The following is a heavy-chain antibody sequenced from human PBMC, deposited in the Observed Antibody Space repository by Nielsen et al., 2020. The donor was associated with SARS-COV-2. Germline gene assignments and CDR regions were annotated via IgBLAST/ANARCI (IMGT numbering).Heavy chain of an antibody. D-gene: IGHD3-3*01. CDR3: AARYYDFSDYYYGMDV. V-gene: IGHV3-9*01. J-gene: IGHJ6*02. CDR1: GFTFDDYA. CDR2: FSWNSGSI. Sequence: SLKISCAASGFTFDDYAMHWVRQAPGKGLEWVSGFSWNSGSIGYADSVKGRFTISRDNAKNSLYLQMNSLRAEDTALYYCAARYYDFSDYYYGMDVWGQGTTVTVSS.